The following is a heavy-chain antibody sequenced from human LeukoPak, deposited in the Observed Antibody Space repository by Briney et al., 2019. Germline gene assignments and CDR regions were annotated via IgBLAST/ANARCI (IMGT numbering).Heavy chain of an antibody. CDR3: AKDRLWFGELLDPTFDY. CDR1: GFTFSSYG. J-gene: IGHJ4*02. V-gene: IGHV3-30*18. CDR2: ISYDGSNK. Sequence: GGSLRLSCTASGFTFSSYGMHWVRQAPGKGLEWVAVISYDGSNKYYADSVKGRFTISRDNSKNTLYLQMNSLRAEDTAVYYCAKDRLWFGELLDPTFDYWGQGTLVTVSS. D-gene: IGHD3-10*01.